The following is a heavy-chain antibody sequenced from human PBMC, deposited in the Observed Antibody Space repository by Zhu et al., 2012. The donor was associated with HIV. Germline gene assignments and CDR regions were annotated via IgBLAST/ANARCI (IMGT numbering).Heavy chain of an antibody. CDR1: GYAITGGYY. CDR3: ARHVWHYGTRNDMVVWYLDF. V-gene: IGHV4-38-2*02. Sequence: QVQLQESGPGLVKPSETLSLTCSVSGYAITGGYYWGVDPAAPTGRALEWIGSLYHTGDGHYNSSLSSRATTSVDASKNQFTLNLKSVTAADSAVYYCARHVWHYGTRNDMVVWYLDFWGRGTLVTVSS. D-gene: IGHD3-10*01. CDR2: LYHTGDG. J-gene: IGHJ2*01.